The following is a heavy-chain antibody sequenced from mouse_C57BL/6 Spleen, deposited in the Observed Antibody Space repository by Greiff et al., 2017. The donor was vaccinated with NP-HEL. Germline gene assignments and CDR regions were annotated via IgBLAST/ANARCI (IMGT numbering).Heavy chain of an antibody. D-gene: IGHD1-2*01. CDR3: ARYGGNYGEVDY. CDR2: INPRNGGT. Sequence: QVQLQQPGTELVKPGASVKLSCKASGYTFTSYWMHWVRQRPGQGLEWIGNINPRNGGTNYNEKFKSKATLTVDKSSSTAYMQLSSLTSEDSAVYYCARYGGNYGEVDYWGQGTTLTVSS. J-gene: IGHJ2*01. V-gene: IGHV1-53*01. CDR1: GYTFTSYW.